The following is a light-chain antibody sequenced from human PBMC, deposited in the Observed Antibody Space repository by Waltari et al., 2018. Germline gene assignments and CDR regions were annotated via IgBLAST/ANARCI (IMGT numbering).Light chain of an antibody. V-gene: IGKV2-29*02. CDR1: QSLLQTNGKTY. CDR2: EVS. J-gene: IGKJ2*01. Sequence: VMTQTPLSLSVTPGQPASISCKSGQSLLQTNGKTYFYWYLQKPGQSPQLLMYEVSSRISGVPDRFSGSGSGTDFTLKISRVEAEDVGIYYCMQSTHIPYTFGQGTKLEIK. CDR3: MQSTHIPYT.